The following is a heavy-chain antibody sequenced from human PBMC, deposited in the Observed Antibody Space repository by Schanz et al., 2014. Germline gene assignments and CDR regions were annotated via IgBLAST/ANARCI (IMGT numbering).Heavy chain of an antibody. CDR1: GFTFSSNW. Sequence: VQLVESGGGLFQPGGSLRLSCVASGFTFSSNWMSWVRQAPGKGLEWVANIEPDGSEKYYVDSVKGRFTISRDNAKNLLYLQMSSLRAEDTAVYYCARNYGGHSEESDRYGMDVWGQGTTVTVSS. CDR2: IEPDGSEK. D-gene: IGHD4-17*01. CDR3: ARNYGGHSEESDRYGMDV. J-gene: IGHJ6*02. V-gene: IGHV3-7*01.